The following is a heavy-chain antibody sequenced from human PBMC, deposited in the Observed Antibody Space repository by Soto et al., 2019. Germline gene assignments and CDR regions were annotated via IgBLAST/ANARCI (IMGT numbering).Heavy chain of an antibody. D-gene: IGHD3-9*01. J-gene: IGHJ6*01. CDR3: ARDDQIHYEILTGYYRHGGMDV. CDR1: GFTFSTYA. V-gene: IGHV3-23*01. CDR2: ISGSGGST. Sequence: GGSLRLSCAASGFTFSTYAMNWLRQAPGKGLEWVSAISGSGGSTYYADSVKGRFTISRDNSKNTLYLQMNSLRAEDTAVYYCARDDQIHYEILTGYYRHGGMDVWGQGTTVTVAS.